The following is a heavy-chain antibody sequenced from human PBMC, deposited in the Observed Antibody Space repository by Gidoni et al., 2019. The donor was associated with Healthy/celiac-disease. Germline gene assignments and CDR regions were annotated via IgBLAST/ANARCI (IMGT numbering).Heavy chain of an antibody. Sequence: EVQLVESGGGLVKPGGSLRLSCAASGFTFSSYSMNWGRQAPGKGLEWVSSISSSSSYIYYADSVKGRFTISRDNAKNSLYLQMNSLRAEDTAVYYCARETPYDYGDYYGMDVWGQGTTVTVSS. CDR2: ISSSSSYI. V-gene: IGHV3-21*01. D-gene: IGHD4-17*01. J-gene: IGHJ6*02. CDR1: GFTFSSYS. CDR3: ARETPYDYGDYYGMDV.